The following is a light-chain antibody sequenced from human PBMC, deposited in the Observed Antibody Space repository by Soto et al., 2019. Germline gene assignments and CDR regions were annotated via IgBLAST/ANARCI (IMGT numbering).Light chain of an antibody. Sequence: QSVLPQPRSVSGSPGQSVTISCAGTSSDVGGYKYVSWYQQHPGKDPKVMIYDVSKRPSGVPDRFSGSKSGNTASLTISGLQAEDEADYYCCSYTGSYTLVFGTGTKVTVL. CDR1: SSDVGGYKY. CDR3: CSYTGSYTLV. J-gene: IGLJ1*01. V-gene: IGLV2-11*01. CDR2: DVS.